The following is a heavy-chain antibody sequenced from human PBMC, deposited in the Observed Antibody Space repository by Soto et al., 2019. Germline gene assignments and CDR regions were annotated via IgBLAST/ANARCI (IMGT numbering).Heavy chain of an antibody. Sequence: GGSLILSCAASGFTFSSYGMHWVRQAPGKGLEWVAVIWYDGSNKYYADSVKGRFTISRDNSKNTLYLQMNSLRAEDTAVYYCARDGVCSSTSCYADLYYYYYYMDVWGKGTTVTVSS. J-gene: IGHJ6*03. CDR3: ARDGVCSSTSCYADLYYYYYYMDV. D-gene: IGHD2-2*01. V-gene: IGHV3-33*01. CDR2: IWYDGSNK. CDR1: GFTFSSYG.